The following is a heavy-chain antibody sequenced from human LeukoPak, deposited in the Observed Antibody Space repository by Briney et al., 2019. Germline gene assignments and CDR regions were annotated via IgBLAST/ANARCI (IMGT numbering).Heavy chain of an antibody. Sequence: SGGSLRLSCAASGFTFSSYVMHWVRQAPGKGLEWVAVIWYDGSNKYYADSVKGRFTISRDNSKNTLYLQMNSLRAEDTAVYYCARDRRGGGGSYFDYWGQGTLVTVSS. V-gene: IGHV3-33*01. CDR1: GFTFSSYV. CDR2: IWYDGSNK. J-gene: IGHJ4*02. CDR3: ARDRRGGGGSYFDY. D-gene: IGHD1-26*01.